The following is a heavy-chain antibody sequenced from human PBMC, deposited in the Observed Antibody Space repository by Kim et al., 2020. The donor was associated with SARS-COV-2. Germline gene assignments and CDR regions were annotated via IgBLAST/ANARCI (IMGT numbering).Heavy chain of an antibody. CDR1: GYSFTSYW. V-gene: IGHV5-51*01. CDR2: IYPGDSDT. Sequence: GESLKISCKGSGYSFTSYWIGWVRQMPGKGLEWMGIIYPGDSDTRYSPSFQGQVTISADKSISTAYLQWSSLKASDTAMYYCARLKGQLENPPTHFDYWGQGTLVTVSS. D-gene: IGHD6-6*01. J-gene: IGHJ4*02. CDR3: ARLKGQLENPPTHFDY.